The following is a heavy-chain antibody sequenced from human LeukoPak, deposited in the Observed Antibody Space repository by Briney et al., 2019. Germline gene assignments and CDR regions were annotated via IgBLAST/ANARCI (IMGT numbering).Heavy chain of an antibody. CDR1: GYSISSGYY. Sequence: ASETLSLTCAVSGYSISSGYYWGWIRQPPGKGLEWIGSIYHSGSTYYNPSLKSRVTISVDTSKNQFSLELSSVTAADTAVYYCARYPEAFDIWGQGTMVTVSS. CDR3: ARYPEAFDI. CDR2: IYHSGST. V-gene: IGHV4-38-2*01. J-gene: IGHJ3*02.